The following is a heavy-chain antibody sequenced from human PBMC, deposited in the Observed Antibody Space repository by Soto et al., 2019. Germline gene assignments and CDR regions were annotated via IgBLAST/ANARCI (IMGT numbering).Heavy chain of an antibody. J-gene: IGHJ6*02. CDR2: IIPIFGRA. Sequence: QLQLVQSGAEVTKPGSSVKVSCKASGGTFSSYAFSWVRQAPGQGLEWMGGIIPIFGRANYAQKFQGRVTITADESTSTGYMELGSLRPEDTAVYYCARDPTDSDNGMVVPAEYGMDVWGQGTTVTVSS. V-gene: IGHV1-69*12. CDR3: ARDPTDSDNGMVVPAEYGMDV. CDR1: GGTFSSYA. D-gene: IGHD2-15*01.